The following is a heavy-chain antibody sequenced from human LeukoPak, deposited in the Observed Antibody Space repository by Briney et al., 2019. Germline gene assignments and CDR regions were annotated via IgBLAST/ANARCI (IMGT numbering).Heavy chain of an antibody. J-gene: IGHJ6*02. CDR2: ISYDGSNK. D-gene: IGHD3-3*01. CDR3: AKDLRERIRITIFGVVTSYYGMDV. Sequence: GRSLRLSCAASGFTFSSYGMHWVRQAPGKGLEWVAVISYDGSNKYCADSVKGRFTISRDNSKNTLYLQMNSLRAEDTAVYYCAKDLRERIRITIFGVVTSYYGMDVWGQGTTVTVSS. V-gene: IGHV3-30*18. CDR1: GFTFSSYG.